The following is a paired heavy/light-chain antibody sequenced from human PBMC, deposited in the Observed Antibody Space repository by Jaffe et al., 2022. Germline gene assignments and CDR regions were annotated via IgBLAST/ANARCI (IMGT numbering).Light chain of an antibody. CDR1: QSISSW. V-gene: IGKV1-5*03. J-gene: IGKJ2*01. Sequence: DIQMTQSPSTLSASVGDRVTITCRASQSISSWLAWYQQKPGKAPKLLIYKASSLESGVPSRFSGSGSGTEFTLTISSLQPDDFATYYCQQYNSYQYTFGQGTKLEIK. CDR3: QQYNSYQYT. CDR2: KAS.
Heavy chain of an antibody. CDR3: ARGITMVQGVRRGV. CDR2: ISSSGSTI. CDR1: GFTFSDYY. Sequence: QVQLVESGGGLVKPGGSLRLSCAASGFTFSDYYMSWIRQAPGKGLEWVSYISSSGSTIYYADSVKGRFTISRDNAKNSLYLQMNSLRAEDTAVYYCARGITMVQGVRRGVWGKGTTVTVSS. D-gene: IGHD3-10*01. V-gene: IGHV3-11*01. J-gene: IGHJ6*04.